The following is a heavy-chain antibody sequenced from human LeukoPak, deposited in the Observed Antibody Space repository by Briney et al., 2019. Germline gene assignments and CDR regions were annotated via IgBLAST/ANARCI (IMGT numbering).Heavy chain of an antibody. CDR2: IHYSGGT. D-gene: IGHD2-2*01. J-gene: IGHJ4*02. Sequence: SETLSLTCTVSGASISRYYWSWIRQPPGKGLEWIGYIHYSGGTNYNASLKSRVAISLDTSKNQFSLGLRSVTAADTALNFCAGGGYCSSSSCFAPLFDWWGQGTLVTVSS. V-gene: IGHV4-59*01. CDR3: AGGGYCSSSSCFAPLFDW. CDR1: GASISRYY.